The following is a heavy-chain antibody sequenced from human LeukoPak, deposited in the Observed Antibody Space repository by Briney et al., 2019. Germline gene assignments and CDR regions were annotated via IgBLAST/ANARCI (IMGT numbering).Heavy chain of an antibody. CDR1: GGSISSSSYY. V-gene: IGHV4-39*01. Sequence: PSETLSLTCTVSGGSISSSSYYWGWIRQPPGKGLEWIGSIYYSGSTYYNPSLKSPVTISVDTSKNQFSLKLSSVTAADTAVYYCARQVATIRFPDYWGQGTLVTVSS. CDR2: IYYSGST. D-gene: IGHD5-12*01. J-gene: IGHJ4*02. CDR3: ARQVATIRFPDY.